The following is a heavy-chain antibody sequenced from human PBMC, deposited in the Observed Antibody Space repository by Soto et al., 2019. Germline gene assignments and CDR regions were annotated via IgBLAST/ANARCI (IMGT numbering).Heavy chain of an antibody. CDR3: ARVRMSGSFYC. V-gene: IGHV7-4-1*01. J-gene: IGHJ4*02. Sequence: QVQLVQSGSESMQPGASVKVSCKGSGYNFNSHSINWLRQAPGQGLEWMGWINPNTGNPTNEQAFTVRFVFSVDTSVRPQYLHRFSPKANDSAVYYCARVRMSGSFYCWDLGTLVTVS. CDR2: INPNTGNP. D-gene: IGHD1-26*01. CDR1: GYNFNSHS.